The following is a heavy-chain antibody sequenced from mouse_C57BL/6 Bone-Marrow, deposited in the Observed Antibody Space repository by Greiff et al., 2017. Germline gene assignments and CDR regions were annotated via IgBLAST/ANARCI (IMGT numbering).Heavy chain of an antibody. V-gene: IGHV10-1*01. D-gene: IGHD2-1*01. Sequence: EVKLVESGGGLVQPKGSLKLSCAASGFSFNTYAMNWVRQAPGKGLEWVARIRSKSNNYATYYADSVKDRFTISRDDSESMLYLQMNNLKTEDTAMYYCVGAYGNSWYFDVWGTGTTVTVSS. CDR2: IRSKSNNYAT. CDR3: VGAYGNSWYFDV. J-gene: IGHJ1*03. CDR1: GFSFNTYA.